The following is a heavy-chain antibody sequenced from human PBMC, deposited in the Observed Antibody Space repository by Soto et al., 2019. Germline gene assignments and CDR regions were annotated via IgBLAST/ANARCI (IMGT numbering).Heavy chain of an antibody. CDR2: ISGSAGGT. CDR1: GFNFSSYA. J-gene: IGHJ4*02. V-gene: IGHV3-23*01. Sequence: VQLLQSGGGLVQRGGSVRLSCAASGFNFSSYAMGWVRQAPGRGLVWVSGISGSAGGTYYADSLKGRFTISRDNFKNTVYLQMNSLRVKDTALYYCARYDSSGGAFDYWGQGTLVTVSS. D-gene: IGHD3-22*01. CDR3: ARYDSSGGAFDY.